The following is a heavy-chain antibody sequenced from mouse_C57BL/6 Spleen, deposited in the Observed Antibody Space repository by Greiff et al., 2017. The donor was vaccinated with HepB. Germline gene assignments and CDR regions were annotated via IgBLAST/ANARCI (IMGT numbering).Heavy chain of an antibody. V-gene: IGHV2-5*01. D-gene: IGHD1-1*01. J-gene: IGHJ1*03. CDR1: GFSLTSYG. CDR3: AALITTVVATPYWYFDV. Sequence: VQLKESGPGLVQPSQSLSITCTVSGFSLTSYGVHWVRQSPGKGLEWLGVIWRGGSTDYNAAFMSRLSITKDNSKSQVFFKMNSLQADDTAIYYCAALITTVVATPYWYFDVWGTGTTVTVSS. CDR2: IWRGGST.